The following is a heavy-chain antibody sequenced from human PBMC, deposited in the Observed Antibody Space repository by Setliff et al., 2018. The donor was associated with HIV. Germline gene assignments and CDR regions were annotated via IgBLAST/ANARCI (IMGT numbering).Heavy chain of an antibody. CDR3: AKDSWGYHY. CDR2: ISSNGGST. J-gene: IGHJ4*02. D-gene: IGHD7-27*01. V-gene: IGHV3-64*04. CDR1: GFTFSSYV. Sequence: GGSLRLSCSASGFTFSSYVMHWVRQAPGKGLEYVSAISSNGGSTYYADSVKGRFTISRDNSKSTLYLQMNSLRPEDTAVYYCAKDSWGYHYWGQGTLVTVSS.